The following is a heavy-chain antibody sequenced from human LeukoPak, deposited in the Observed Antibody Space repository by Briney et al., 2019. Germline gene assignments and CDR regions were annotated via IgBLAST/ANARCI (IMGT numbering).Heavy chain of an antibody. CDR1: GGSISSYY. CDR3: ARVQDATYYYDSSGDDAFDI. CDR2: IYYSGST. D-gene: IGHD3-22*01. Sequence: SETLSLTCTVSGGSISSYYWSWIRQPPGKGLVWIGYIYYSGSTNYDPSLKSRVTISVDTSKNQFSLKLSSVTAADTAVYYCARVQDATYYYDSSGDDAFDIWGQGTMVTVSS. J-gene: IGHJ3*02. V-gene: IGHV4-59*01.